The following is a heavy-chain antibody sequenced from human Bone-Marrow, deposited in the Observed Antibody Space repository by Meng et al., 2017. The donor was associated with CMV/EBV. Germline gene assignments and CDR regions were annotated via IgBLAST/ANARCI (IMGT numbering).Heavy chain of an antibody. CDR1: GGSISSSSYY. CDR2: IYYSGST. Sequence: QLQGPGPGLVKPSAPLSLTCTVSGGSISSSSYYWGWIRQPPGKGLEWIGSIYYSGSTYYNPSLKSRVTISVDTSKNQFSLKLSSVTAADTAVYYCARDVYGRGWFDPWGQGTLVTVSS. J-gene: IGHJ5*02. CDR3: ARDVYGRGWFDP. V-gene: IGHV4-39*07. D-gene: IGHD3-16*01.